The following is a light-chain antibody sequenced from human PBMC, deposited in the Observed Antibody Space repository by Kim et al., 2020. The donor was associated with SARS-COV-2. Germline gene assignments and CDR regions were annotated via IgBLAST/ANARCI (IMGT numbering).Light chain of an antibody. CDR2: QDT. CDR3: QAWDSSTSVV. J-gene: IGLJ2*01. V-gene: IGLV3-1*01. CDR1: KWEDKY. Sequence: VSPGKTPSITRSGDKWEDKYPSWYQQKPGQSPVVVIYQDTKRPSGIPVRFSGSNSGNTATLTSSGTQAMDEADYYCQAWDSSTSVVFGGGTQLTVL.